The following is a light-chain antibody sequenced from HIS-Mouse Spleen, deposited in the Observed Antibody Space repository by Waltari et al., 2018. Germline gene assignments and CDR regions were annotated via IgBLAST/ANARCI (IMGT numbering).Light chain of an antibody. Sequence: IQLTQSPSFLSASVGARVTITCRASQGISSYLALYQQKPGKAPKLLTYAASALQSGVPSRFSGSGTGTDFTLTISSLQPEDFATYYCQQLNSYPPTFGQGTKVEIK. CDR1: QGISSY. J-gene: IGKJ1*01. CDR3: QQLNSYPPT. CDR2: AAS. V-gene: IGKV1-9*01.